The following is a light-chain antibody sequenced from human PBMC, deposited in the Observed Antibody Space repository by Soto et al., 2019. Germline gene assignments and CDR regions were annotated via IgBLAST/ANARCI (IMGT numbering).Light chain of an antibody. J-gene: IGKJ1*01. CDR1: QGISNS. Sequence: DIQMTQSPSSLSASVGDRVTITCRASQGISNSLAWYQQKPGNVPKLLIYAASTLQSGVPSRFSGSGSGTDFTLTISCLQPEDVATYYCQKYNSAPWTFGQGTKVEIK. V-gene: IGKV1-27*01. CDR2: AAS. CDR3: QKYNSAPWT.